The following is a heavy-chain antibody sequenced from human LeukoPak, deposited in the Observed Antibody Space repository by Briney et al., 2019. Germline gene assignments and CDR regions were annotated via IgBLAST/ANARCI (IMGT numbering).Heavy chain of an antibody. J-gene: IGHJ4*02. Sequence: ASVKVSCKASGYTFTDYYMHWVRQAPGQGLEWMGWINPNSGGTNHAQKFQGRVTMTRDTSISTAYMELSRLRSDDTAVYYCAREGLQGATKDYWGQGTLVTVSS. D-gene: IGHD1-26*01. CDR1: GYTFTDYY. CDR2: INPNSGGT. V-gene: IGHV1-2*02. CDR3: AREGLQGATKDY.